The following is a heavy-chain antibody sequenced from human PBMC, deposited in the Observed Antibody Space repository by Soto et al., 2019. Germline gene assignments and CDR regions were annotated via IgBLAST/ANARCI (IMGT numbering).Heavy chain of an antibody. CDR3: ARVRRGVPAAQTINWFDP. CDR2: INHSGST. V-gene: IGHV4-34*01. CDR1: GGSFSGYY. D-gene: IGHD2-2*01. J-gene: IGHJ5*02. Sequence: QVQLQQWGAGLLKPSETLSLTCAVYGGSFSGYYWSWIRQPPGKGLEWIGEINHSGSTNYNPSLKRRVTISVDTSKNQFSLKLSSVTAADTAVYYCARVRRGVPAAQTINWFDPWGQGTLVTVSS.